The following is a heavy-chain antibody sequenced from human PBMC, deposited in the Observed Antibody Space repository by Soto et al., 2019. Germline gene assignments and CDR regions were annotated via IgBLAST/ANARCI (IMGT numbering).Heavy chain of an antibody. CDR1: GFTFTSSA. CDR3: AAGSYYDSSGYLFDP. V-gene: IGHV1-58*01. J-gene: IGHJ5*02. Sequence: GASVKVSCKASGFTFTSSAVQLVRQARGQRLEWIGWIVVGSGNTNYAQKFQERVTITRDMSTSTAYMELSSLRSEDTAVYYCAAGSYYDSSGYLFDPWGQGTLVTVSS. CDR2: IVVGSGNT. D-gene: IGHD3-22*01.